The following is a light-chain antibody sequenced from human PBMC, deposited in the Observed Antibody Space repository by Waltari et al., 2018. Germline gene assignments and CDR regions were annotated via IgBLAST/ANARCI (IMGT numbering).Light chain of an antibody. CDR2: GGS. J-gene: IGKJ4*01. V-gene: IGKV2-40*01. Sequence: DVVMTQTPLSLPITPGEPATLSCMSSQSLLYTNGKTYLHWYLKKPGQSPRLLIYGGSNRASGVPERFSGSGSGTDFTLKITKVEAEDVGVYYCLQTIEYPLTFGGGTKVEIK. CDR3: LQTIEYPLT. CDR1: QSLLYTNGKTY.